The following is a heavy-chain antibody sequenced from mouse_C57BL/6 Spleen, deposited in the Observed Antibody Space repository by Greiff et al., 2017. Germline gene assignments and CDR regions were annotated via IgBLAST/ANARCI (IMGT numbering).Heavy chain of an antibody. D-gene: IGHD2-4*01. CDR1: GYTFTSYG. Sequence: VQLQQSGAELARPGASVKLSCKASGYTFTSYGISWVKQRTGQGLEWIGEIYPRSGNTYYNEKFKGKATLTADKSSSTAYMELRSLTSEDSAVYFCARREDDYGAWFAYWGQGTLVTVSA. J-gene: IGHJ3*01. V-gene: IGHV1-81*01. CDR2: IYPRSGNT. CDR3: ARREDDYGAWFAY.